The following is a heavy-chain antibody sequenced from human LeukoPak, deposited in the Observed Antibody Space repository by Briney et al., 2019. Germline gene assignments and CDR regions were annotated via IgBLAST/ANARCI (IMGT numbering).Heavy chain of an antibody. Sequence: ASVKVSCKASGYTFTGYYMHWVRQAPGQGLEWMGWINPNSGGTNCAQKFQGRVTMTRDTSISTAYMELSRLRSDDTAVYYCAPSLDSSGWYGYWGQGTLVTVSS. CDR2: INPNSGGT. CDR1: GYTFTGYY. D-gene: IGHD6-19*01. CDR3: APSLDSSGWYGY. V-gene: IGHV1-2*02. J-gene: IGHJ4*02.